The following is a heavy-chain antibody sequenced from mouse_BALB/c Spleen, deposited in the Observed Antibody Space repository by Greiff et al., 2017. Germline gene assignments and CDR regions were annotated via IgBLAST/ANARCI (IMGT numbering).Heavy chain of an antibody. CDR1: GFTFSDYY. CDR3: AREGLCLDY. V-gene: IGHV5-4*02. D-gene: IGHD1-1*02. CDR2: ISDGGSYT. Sequence: EVMLVESGGGLVKPGGSLKLSCAASGFTFSDYYMYWVRQTPEKRLEWVATISDGGSYTYYPDSVKGRFTISRDNAKNNLYLQMSSLKSEDTAMYYCAREGLCLDYWGQGTTLTVSS. J-gene: IGHJ2*01.